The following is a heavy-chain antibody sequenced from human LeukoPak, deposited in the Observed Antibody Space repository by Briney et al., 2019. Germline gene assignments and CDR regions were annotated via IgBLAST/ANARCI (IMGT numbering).Heavy chain of an antibody. CDR2: ISYSGST. CDR3: AREGTAGTNLNWFDP. J-gene: IGHJ5*02. Sequence: SETLSLTCTVSGGSISSYYWSWIRQPPGKGLEWIGYISYSGSTNFNPSLKSRVSISVDTSKNQFSLKLSSVTAADTAVYYCAREGTAGTNLNWFDPWGQGTLVTVSS. CDR1: GGSISSYY. V-gene: IGHV4-59*01. D-gene: IGHD1-1*01.